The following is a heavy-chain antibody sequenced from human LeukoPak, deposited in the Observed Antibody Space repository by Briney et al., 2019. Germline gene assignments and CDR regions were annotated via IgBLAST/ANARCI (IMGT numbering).Heavy chain of an antibody. CDR2: ISAYNGNT. CDR3: ARESRLIAVAGLIYYYYGMDV. D-gene: IGHD6-19*01. J-gene: IGHJ6*02. Sequence: GASVKVSCKASGYTSTSYGISWVRQAPGQGLEWMGWISAYNGNTNYAQKLQGRVTMTTDTSTSTAYMELRSLRSDDTAVYYCARESRLIAVAGLIYYYYGMDVWGQGITVTVSS. CDR1: GYTSTSYG. V-gene: IGHV1-18*01.